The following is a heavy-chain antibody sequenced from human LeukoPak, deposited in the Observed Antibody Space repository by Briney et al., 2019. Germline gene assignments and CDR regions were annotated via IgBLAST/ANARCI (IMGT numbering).Heavy chain of an antibody. D-gene: IGHD5-12*01. J-gene: IGHJ4*02. Sequence: GGSLRLSCAASGFTFSSYAMTWVRQAPGKGLEWVSLFSGSGGSTYYADSVKGRFTISRDNSKNTLYLQMNSLRAEDTAVYYCAKRRGYSGSDPFDYWGQGTLVTVSS. CDR2: FSGSGGST. CDR3: AKRRGYSGSDPFDY. V-gene: IGHV3-23*01. CDR1: GFTFSSYA.